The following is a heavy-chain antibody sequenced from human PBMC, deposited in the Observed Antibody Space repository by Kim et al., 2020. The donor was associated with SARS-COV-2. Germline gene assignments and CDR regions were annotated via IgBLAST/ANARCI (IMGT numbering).Heavy chain of an antibody. J-gene: IGHJ4*02. D-gene: IGHD3-22*01. CDR2: ISGSGGST. CDR3: AKEGDDSSGYYQYYFDY. CDR1: GFTFSSYA. Sequence: GGSLRLSCAASGFTFSSYAMSWVRQAPGKGLEWVSAISGSGGSTYYADSAKGRFTISRGNSKNTLYLQMNSLRAEDTAVYYCAKEGDDSSGYYQYYFDYWGQGNLVTVSS. V-gene: IGHV3-23*01.